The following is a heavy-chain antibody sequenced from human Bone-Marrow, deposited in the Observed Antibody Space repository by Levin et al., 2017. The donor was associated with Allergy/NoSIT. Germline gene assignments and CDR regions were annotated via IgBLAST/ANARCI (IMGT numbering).Heavy chain of an antibody. CDR2: IFPNDKK. V-gene: IGHV2-26*01. Sequence: NVSGPTLVKPSETLTLTCTVSGFSLTNPRVGVSWIRQSPGKALEWLAHIFPNDKKSYNTSLKNRLTISTDTSRSQVVLALTNVDPVDTATYFCARTFEPFDHGDDIPDHWGQGTLVTVSS. D-gene: IGHD4-17*01. CDR1: GFSLTNPRVG. J-gene: IGHJ4*02. CDR3: ARTFEPFDHGDDIPDH.